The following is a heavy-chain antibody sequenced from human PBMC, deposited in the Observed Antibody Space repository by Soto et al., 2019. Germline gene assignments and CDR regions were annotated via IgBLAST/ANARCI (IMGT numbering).Heavy chain of an antibody. D-gene: IGHD1-26*01. CDR1: GGSFSGYY. CDR3: ARLVGANVIYYYYYGMDV. J-gene: IGHJ6*02. CDR2: INHSGST. Sequence: XGTLSLTCAVYGGSFSGYYWSGIRQPPGKGLEWIGEINHSGSTNYNPSLKSRVTISVDTSKNQFSLKLSSVTAADTAVYYCARLVGANVIYYYYYGMDVWGQGTTVTVS. V-gene: IGHV4-34*01.